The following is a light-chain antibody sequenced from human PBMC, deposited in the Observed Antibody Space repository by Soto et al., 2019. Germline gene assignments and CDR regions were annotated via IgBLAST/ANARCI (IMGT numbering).Light chain of an antibody. V-gene: IGKV1-33*01. J-gene: IGKJ3*01. Sequence: DIQMTQSPSSLSASVGDRVTITCLASHDIGNYLNWYQQKPGKAPKLLIYYASNLETGVSSRFSGSGSGTDFTFTISSLQPEDIATCFCQQYDNLPRFIFGPGTKVDIK. CDR2: YAS. CDR3: QQYDNLPRFI. CDR1: HDIGNY.